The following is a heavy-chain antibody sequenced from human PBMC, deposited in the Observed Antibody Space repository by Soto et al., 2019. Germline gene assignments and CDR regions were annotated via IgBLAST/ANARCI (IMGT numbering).Heavy chain of an antibody. CDR1: GFTFSDYY. V-gene: IGHV3-11*06. CDR3: ARDGGEIIPAAIGGGYGMDV. D-gene: IGHD2-2*01. CDR2: ISGSNIYT. J-gene: IGHJ6*02. Sequence: QVQLVESGGGLVKPGGSLRLSCAASGFTFSDYYMSWIRQDPGKGLEWISYISGSNIYTNYADSVNGRFTVSRDNADNSLYLQMNSLRVEDTAVYYCARDGGEIIPAAIGGGYGMDVWGQGTTVTVSS.